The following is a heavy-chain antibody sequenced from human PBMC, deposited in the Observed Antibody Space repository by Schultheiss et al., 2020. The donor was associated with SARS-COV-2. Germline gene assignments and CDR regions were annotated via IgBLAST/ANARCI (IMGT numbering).Heavy chain of an antibody. CDR2: ISSSSSYI. CDR3: ARDCMGNLNRAGFDY. J-gene: IGHJ4*02. D-gene: IGHD4-23*01. V-gene: IGHV3-21*01. Sequence: GGSLRLSCAASGFTFSSYSMNWVRQAPGKGLEWVSSISSSSSYIYYADSVKGRITISRDNSKNTLYLQMNSLRAEDTAVYYCARDCMGNLNRAGFDYWGQGTLVTVSS. CDR1: GFTFSSYS.